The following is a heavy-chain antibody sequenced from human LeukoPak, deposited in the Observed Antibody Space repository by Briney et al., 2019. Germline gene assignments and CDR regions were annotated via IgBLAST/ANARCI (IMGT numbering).Heavy chain of an antibody. V-gene: IGHV4-34*01. Sequence: PSETLSLTCAVYGGSFSGYYWSWIRQPPGKGLEWIGEINHSGSTNYNPSLKSRVTISVDTSKNQFSLKLSSVTAADTAVYYCARLLGGDYWGQGTLVTVSS. D-gene: IGHD2-15*01. CDR1: GGSFSGYY. CDR3: ARLLGGDY. CDR2: INHSGST. J-gene: IGHJ4*02.